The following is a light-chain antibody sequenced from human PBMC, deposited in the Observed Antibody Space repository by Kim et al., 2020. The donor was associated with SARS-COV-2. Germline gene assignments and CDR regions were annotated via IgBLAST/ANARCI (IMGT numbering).Light chain of an antibody. V-gene: IGKV3-15*01. Sequence: SVSPGERPSLTCRASQSVSNNSAWYQKKPGQAPRLLIDGASIRATGVPTRFSGSGSEIEFTLIISGLQSEDFAVYYCHQYNNWPHSLGLGTKLEI. CDR2: GAS. CDR3: HQYNNWPHS. J-gene: IGKJ2*03. CDR1: QSVSNN.